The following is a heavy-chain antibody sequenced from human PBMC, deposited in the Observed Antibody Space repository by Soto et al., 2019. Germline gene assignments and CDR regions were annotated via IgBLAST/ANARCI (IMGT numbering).Heavy chain of an antibody. CDR1: GYSFTNYW. Sequence: PGESLKISCNGSGYSFTNYWIGWVRQMPGKGLEWMGIIYPGDSNTRYSPSFQGQVTISADKSISTAYLQWSSLKASDTAMYYCARQGFCSSTSCYTVDYWGQGTRVTVSS. CDR2: IYPGDSNT. V-gene: IGHV5-51*01. J-gene: IGHJ4*02. CDR3: ARQGFCSSTSCYTVDY. D-gene: IGHD2-2*02.